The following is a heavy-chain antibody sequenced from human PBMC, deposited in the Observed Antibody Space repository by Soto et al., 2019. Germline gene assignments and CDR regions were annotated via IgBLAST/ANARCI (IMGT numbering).Heavy chain of an antibody. CDR1: GGSFSGYY. J-gene: IGHJ6*03. CDR3: ARGPEYDYSNYGQYYYYYMDV. D-gene: IGHD4-4*01. CDR2: INHSGST. Sequence: SETLSLTCAVYGGSFSGYYWSWIRQPPGKGLEWIGEINHSGSTNYNPSLKSRVTISVDTSKNQFSLKLSSVTAADTAVYYCARGPEYDYSNYGQYYYYYMDVWGKGTTVTVSS. V-gene: IGHV4-34*01.